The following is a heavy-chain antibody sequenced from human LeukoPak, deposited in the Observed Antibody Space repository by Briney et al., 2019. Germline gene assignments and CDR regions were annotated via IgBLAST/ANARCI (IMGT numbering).Heavy chain of an antibody. V-gene: IGHV3-48*03. D-gene: IGHD6-19*01. J-gene: IGHJ4*02. Sequence: PGGSLRLSCAASGFTFSGYEMNWVRQAPGKGLEWVSSISNSGNIIYYADSVKGRFTISRDNPKNPLYLQMNSLRAEDTAIYYCARVAVQSTGWYPSTSDYWGQGTLVTVSS. CDR2: ISNSGNII. CDR1: GFTFSGYE. CDR3: ARVAVQSTGWYPSTSDY.